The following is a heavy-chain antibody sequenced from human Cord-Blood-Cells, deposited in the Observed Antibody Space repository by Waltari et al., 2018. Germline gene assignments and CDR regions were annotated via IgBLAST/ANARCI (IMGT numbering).Heavy chain of an antibody. CDR2: TYTSGST. CDR1: GGSISSYY. D-gene: IGHD3-3*01. Sequence: QVQLQESGPGLVKPSETLSLTCTVSGGSISSYYWRWIRQPAGKGLEWIGRTYTSGSTNYNPSLKSRVTMSVDTSKNQFSLKLSSVTAADTAVYYCARVISYDFWSGYYDAFDIWGQGTMVTVSS. J-gene: IGHJ3*02. V-gene: IGHV4-4*07. CDR3: ARVISYDFWSGYYDAFDI.